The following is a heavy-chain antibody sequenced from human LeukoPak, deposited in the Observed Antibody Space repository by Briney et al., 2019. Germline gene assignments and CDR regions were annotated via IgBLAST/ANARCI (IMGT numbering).Heavy chain of an antibody. Sequence: ASVKVSCKASGYTFTGYYMHWVRQAPGQGVEWMGWINPNSGGTNYAQKFQGRVTMTRDTSISTAYMELSRLRSDDTAVYYCAREPTVITGYFDYWGQGTLVTVSS. V-gene: IGHV1-2*02. CDR1: GYTFTGYY. J-gene: IGHJ4*02. CDR2: INPNSGGT. CDR3: AREPTVITGYFDY. D-gene: IGHD4-17*01.